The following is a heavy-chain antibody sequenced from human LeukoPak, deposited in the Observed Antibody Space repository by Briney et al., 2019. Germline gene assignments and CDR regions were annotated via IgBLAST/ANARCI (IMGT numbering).Heavy chain of an antibody. D-gene: IGHD1/OR15-1a*01. V-gene: IGHV3-9*01. CDR1: GFTFSDYA. Sequence: GGSLRLSCAASGFTFSDYAMHWVRQVPGKGLEWGGGSSWNSGTIAYGESVKGRATISRDNARNSLYLEVNSLRVEDTALYYCAKDLAVGTSPRVYAFDVWGQGSLVTVSS. J-gene: IGHJ3*01. CDR3: AKDLAVGTSPRVYAFDV. CDR2: SSWNSGTI.